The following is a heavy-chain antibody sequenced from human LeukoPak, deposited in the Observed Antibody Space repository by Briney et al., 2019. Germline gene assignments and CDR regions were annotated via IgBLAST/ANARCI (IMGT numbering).Heavy chain of an antibody. Sequence: ASVKVSCKASGYTFTGYYMHWVRQAPGQGLEWMGWINPNSGGTNYAQKFQGRVTMTRDTSISTAYMELSRLRSDDTAVYYCARVGPSYDFWSGSGGWFDPWGQGTLVTVSS. D-gene: IGHD3-3*01. CDR2: INPNSGGT. CDR3: ARVGPSYDFWSGSGGWFDP. CDR1: GYTFTGYY. V-gene: IGHV1-2*02. J-gene: IGHJ5*02.